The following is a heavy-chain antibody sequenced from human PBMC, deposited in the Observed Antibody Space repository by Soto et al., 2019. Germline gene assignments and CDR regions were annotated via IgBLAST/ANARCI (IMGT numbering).Heavy chain of an antibody. CDR1: GYSFTSYW. CDR2: IYPGDSDT. D-gene: IGHD3-10*01. V-gene: IGHV5-51*01. CDR3: ARSKLYGSGSYYNVGYYYYGMDV. J-gene: IGHJ6*02. Sequence: GESLKISCKGSGYSFTSYWIGWVRQMPGKGLEWMGIIYPGDSDTRYSPSFQGQVTISADKSISTAYLQWSSLKASDTAMYYCARSKLYGSGSYYNVGYYYYGMDVWGQGTTVTSP.